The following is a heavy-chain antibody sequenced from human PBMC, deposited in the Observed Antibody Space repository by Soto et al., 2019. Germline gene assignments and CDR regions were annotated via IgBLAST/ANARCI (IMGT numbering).Heavy chain of an antibody. Sequence: PSETLSLTCTVSGGSISSGDYYWAWIRQHPGKGLEWIGHIHYSGDTYYNLSLKSRLTMSVDTSKNQFSLRLKSVTDADTAVYFCARSPYTTTYFDYRGQGTLVTVSS. V-gene: IGHV4-31*03. D-gene: IGHD2-2*02. CDR2: IHYSGDT. CDR3: ARSPYTTTYFDY. J-gene: IGHJ4*02. CDR1: GGSISSGDYY.